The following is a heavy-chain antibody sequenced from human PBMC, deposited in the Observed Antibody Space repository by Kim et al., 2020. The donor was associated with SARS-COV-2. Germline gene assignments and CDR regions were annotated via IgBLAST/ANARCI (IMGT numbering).Heavy chain of an antibody. CDR1: GGTLSSYA. Sequence: SVKVSCKASGGTLSSYAISWVRQAPGQGLEWMGGIIPIFGTANYAQKFQGRVTITADESTSTAYMELSSLRSEDTAVYYFARGWWLRHLSGWGYYYYGMDVWGQGTTVTVSS. CDR2: IIPIFGTA. V-gene: IGHV1-69*13. CDR3: ARGWWLRHLSGWGYYYYGMDV. J-gene: IGHJ6*02. D-gene: IGHD5-12*01.